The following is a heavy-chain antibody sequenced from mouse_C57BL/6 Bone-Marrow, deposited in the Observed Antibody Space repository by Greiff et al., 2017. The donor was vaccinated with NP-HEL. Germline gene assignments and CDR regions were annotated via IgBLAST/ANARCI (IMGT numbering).Heavy chain of an antibody. D-gene: IGHD1-1*01. J-gene: IGHJ2*01. CDR3: ARKVYYGSSYGFDY. Sequence: VKLVESGAELVKPGASVKISCKASGYAFSSYWMNWVKQRPGKGLEWIGQIYPGDGDTNYNGKFKGKATLTADKSSSTAYMQLSSLTSEDSAVYFCARKVYYGSSYGFDYWGQGTTLTVSS. CDR2: IYPGDGDT. CDR1: GYAFSSYW. V-gene: IGHV1-80*01.